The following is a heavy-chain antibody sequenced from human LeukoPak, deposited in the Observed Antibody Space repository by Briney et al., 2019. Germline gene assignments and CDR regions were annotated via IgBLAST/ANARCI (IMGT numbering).Heavy chain of an antibody. J-gene: IGHJ3*02. V-gene: IGHV3-48*03. Sequence: GGSLRLSCAASGFTFSSYELYWVREAPGKGLEWISYISSRSSTIKYADSVRGRFTISRADARESLFLQMNSLRAEDTAIYYCGASRQYVGAFDIWGQGTLVTVSS. D-gene: IGHD3-16*01. CDR1: GFTFSSYE. CDR3: GASRQYVGAFDI. CDR2: ISSRSSTI.